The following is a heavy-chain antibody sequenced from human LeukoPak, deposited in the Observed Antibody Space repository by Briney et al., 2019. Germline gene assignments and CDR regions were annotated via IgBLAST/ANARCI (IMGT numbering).Heavy chain of an antibody. V-gene: IGHV1-46*01. CDR1: GYTFTSHY. Sequence: ASVKVSFKASGYTFTSHYMHWVRQAPGQGLEWVGLINPSGGSTTYAQKFQGRVTMTRDTSTSTVYMELSSLRSEDTAVFYCARGRSKDVFDIWIQATTVTVSS. J-gene: IGHJ3*02. CDR3: ARGRSKDVFDI. CDR2: INPSGGST. D-gene: IGHD3-10*01.